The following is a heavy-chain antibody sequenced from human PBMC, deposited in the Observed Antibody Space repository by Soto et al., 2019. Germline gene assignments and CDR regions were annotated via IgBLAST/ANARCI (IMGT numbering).Heavy chain of an antibody. Sequence: EVQLLESGGGLVQPGGSLRLSCSASGFTFTSCAMSWVRQAPGKGLEWVSGISGSGGDTKSAESVKGRVTTTRDNFKNMLYLQMNSLRAEDTAVYYCAKHDFWTLYNTGLDSWGQGTLVTVSS. V-gene: IGHV3-23*01. CDR1: GFTFTSCA. CDR2: ISGSGGDT. CDR3: AKHDFWTLYNTGLDS. J-gene: IGHJ4*02. D-gene: IGHD3-3*01.